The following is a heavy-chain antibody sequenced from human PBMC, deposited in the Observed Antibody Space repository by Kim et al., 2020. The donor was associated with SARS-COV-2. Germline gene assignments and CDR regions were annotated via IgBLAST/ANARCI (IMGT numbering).Heavy chain of an antibody. J-gene: IGHJ4*02. CDR1: GDSVSNYY. Sequence: SETLSLTCTVSGDSVSNYYWNWIRQTPEKGLEWIGYISYSVGTNYNPSLKSRVIMSLDTSKNQFSLRLNSLTAAETAVYYCARGPLGGPGTYGYWGQGTLVTVSP. CDR2: ISYSVGT. V-gene: IGHV4-59*02. CDR3: ARGPLGGPGTYGY. D-gene: IGHD3-10*01.